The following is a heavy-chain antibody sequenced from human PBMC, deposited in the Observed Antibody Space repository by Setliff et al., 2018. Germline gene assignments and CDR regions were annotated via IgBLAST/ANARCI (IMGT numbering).Heavy chain of an antibody. J-gene: IGHJ3*02. Sequence: SLRLSCAASGFTFSSYAMHWVRQAPGKGLEWVAFIWYDGSNTYYTGSVKGRFTISRDNSRNTLYLQMNSLRAEDTAVYYCAGDPPSSGYAFDIWGQGTMVT. V-gene: IGHV3-33*01. CDR1: GFTFSSYA. CDR3: AGDPPSSGYAFDI. CDR2: IWYDGSNT. D-gene: IGHD5-12*01.